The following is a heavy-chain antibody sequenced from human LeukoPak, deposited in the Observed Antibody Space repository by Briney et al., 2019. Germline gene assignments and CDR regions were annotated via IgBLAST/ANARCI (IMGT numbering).Heavy chain of an antibody. CDR3: ARVRDYGSGSSDAFDI. Sequence: ASVKVSCKASGGTFSSYAISWVRQAPGQGLEWMGWINPNSGGTNYAQKFQGWVTMTRDTSISTAYTELSRLRSDDTAVYYCARVRDYGSGSSDAFDIWGQGTMVTVSS. J-gene: IGHJ3*02. D-gene: IGHD3-10*01. CDR1: GGTFSSYA. CDR2: INPNSGGT. V-gene: IGHV1-2*04.